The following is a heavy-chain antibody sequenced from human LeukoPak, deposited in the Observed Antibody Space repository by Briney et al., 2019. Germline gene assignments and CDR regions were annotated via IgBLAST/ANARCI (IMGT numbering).Heavy chain of an antibody. CDR2: TYYRSKWYN. Sequence: SQTLSLTCAISGDSVSNNTAAWNWIRQSPSRGLEWLGRTYYRSKWYNDYAISVKGRITINPDTSKNQFSVQLNSVTPEDTAVYYCASGYRGLVHAFDIWGQGTMVTVSS. D-gene: IGHD6-13*01. V-gene: IGHV6-1*01. CDR1: GDSVSNNTAA. J-gene: IGHJ3*02. CDR3: ASGYRGLVHAFDI.